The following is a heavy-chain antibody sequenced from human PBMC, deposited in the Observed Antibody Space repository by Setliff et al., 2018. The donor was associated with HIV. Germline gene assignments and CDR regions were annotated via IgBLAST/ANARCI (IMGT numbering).Heavy chain of an antibody. CDR2: IYPGDSDT. CDR3: AIRLYYYGSGSYYFDY. J-gene: IGHJ4*02. V-gene: IGHV5-51*01. Sequence: GESLKISCKASGYSFMSYWIGWVRQMPGKGLEWMGIIYPGDSDTKYSPSFQGQVTISAEKSITTAYLQWSSLKASDTAMYYCAIRLYYYGSGSYYFDYWGQGTLVTVSS. CDR1: GYSFMSYW. D-gene: IGHD3-10*01.